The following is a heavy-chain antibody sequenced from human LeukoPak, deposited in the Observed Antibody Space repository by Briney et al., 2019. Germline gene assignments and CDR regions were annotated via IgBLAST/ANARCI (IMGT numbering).Heavy chain of an antibody. V-gene: IGHV3-30*02. D-gene: IGHD4-11*01. CDR2: IRYDGSNK. CDR3: AKDLRDYSPDYYFDY. J-gene: IGHJ4*02. Sequence: GGSLRLSCAASGFTFSSYAMHWVRQAPGKGLEWVAFIRYDGSNKYYADSVKGRFTISRDNSKNTLYLQMNSLRAEDTAVYYCAKDLRDYSPDYYFDYWGQGTLVTVSS. CDR1: GFTFSSYA.